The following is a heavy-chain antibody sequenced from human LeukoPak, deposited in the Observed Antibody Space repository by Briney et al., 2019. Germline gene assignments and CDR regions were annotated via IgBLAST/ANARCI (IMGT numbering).Heavy chain of an antibody. V-gene: IGHV3-7*01. D-gene: IGHD2-8*01. J-gene: IGHJ4*02. CDR1: GFTFGRYW. CDR2: INQGGSRL. CDR3: ARLKDDVTKLDY. Sequence: PGGPLRLSCAGSGFTFGRYWMSWVRQAPGKGLEWVASINQGGSRLHYLDSVTGRFIISRDDAQNSLLLQMTRLRVDDTAVYYCARLKDDVTKLDYWGQGTLVSVSS.